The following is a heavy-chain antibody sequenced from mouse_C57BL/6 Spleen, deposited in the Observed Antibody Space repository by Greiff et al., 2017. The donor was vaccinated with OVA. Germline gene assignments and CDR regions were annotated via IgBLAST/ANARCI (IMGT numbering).Heavy chain of an antibody. V-gene: IGHV2-2*01. Sequence: VHLVESGPGLVQPSQSLSITCTVSGFSLTSYGVHWVRQSPGKGLEWLGVLWSGGSTDYNAAFISRLSISKDNSKSQVFFKMNSLQADDTAIYYCARREYGNYAMDYWGQGTSVTVSS. D-gene: IGHD2-1*01. CDR2: LWSGGST. CDR3: ARREYGNYAMDY. CDR1: GFSLTSYG. J-gene: IGHJ4*01.